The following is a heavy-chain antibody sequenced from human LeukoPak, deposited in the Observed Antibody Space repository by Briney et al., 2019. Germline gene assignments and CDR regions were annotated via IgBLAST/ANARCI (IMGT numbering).Heavy chain of an antibody. CDR2: MNHSGST. V-gene: IGHV4-34*01. Sequence: SGTLPLICAVYGWSFSGYYWSWIRQPPGKGLEWIGEMNHSGSTNYNPSLKSRVTISVDMTKNQFTLKLSSVTAADTAVYYGAREAGYCSGGSCYYYYFDYWGQGTLVTVSS. J-gene: IGHJ4*02. CDR3: AREAGYCSGGSCYYYYFDY. CDR1: GWSFSGYY. D-gene: IGHD2-15*01.